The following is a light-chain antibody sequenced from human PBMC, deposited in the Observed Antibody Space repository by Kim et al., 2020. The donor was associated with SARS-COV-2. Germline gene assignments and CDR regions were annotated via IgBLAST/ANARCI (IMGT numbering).Light chain of an antibody. Sequence: VTISCTGSSSNIGAGYDVHWYQQLPGMAPKLLIYRNRKRPSGVPDRFSGSRSGTSASLAITGLRAEDEADYYCQSYDSSLSGSRVFGGGTQLTVL. J-gene: IGLJ3*02. CDR3: QSYDSSLSGSRV. CDR2: RNR. V-gene: IGLV1-40*01. CDR1: SSNIGAGYD.